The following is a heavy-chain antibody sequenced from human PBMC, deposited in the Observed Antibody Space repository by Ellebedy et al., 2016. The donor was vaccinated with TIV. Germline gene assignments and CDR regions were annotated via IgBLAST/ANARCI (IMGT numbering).Heavy chain of an antibody. Sequence: GGSLRLSXAASGFTFSPYGMNWVRQAPGKGLEWVSYINSVSSTIHYSDSVKGRFTISRDNARNSLFLQMNSLRAEDTAVYYCVRSSGHLDSWGQGTLVTVSS. CDR1: GFTFSPYG. CDR3: VRSSGHLDS. V-gene: IGHV3-48*04. CDR2: INSVSSTI. D-gene: IGHD3-10*01. J-gene: IGHJ4*02.